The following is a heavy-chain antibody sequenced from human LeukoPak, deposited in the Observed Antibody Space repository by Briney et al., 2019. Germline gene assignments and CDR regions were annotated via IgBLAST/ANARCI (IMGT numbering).Heavy chain of an antibody. CDR1: GFTFSDYY. D-gene: IGHD3-22*01. CDR3: ARHSSGYFRLDY. Sequence: GGSLRLSCAASGFTFSDYYMSWIRHAPGKGLESVSYISSSGDSIYYADSVKGRFTISRDNAKNSLYLQMNSPRAEDTAVYYCARHSSGYFRLDYWGQGTLVTVSS. V-gene: IGHV3-11*01. CDR2: ISSSGDSI. J-gene: IGHJ4*02.